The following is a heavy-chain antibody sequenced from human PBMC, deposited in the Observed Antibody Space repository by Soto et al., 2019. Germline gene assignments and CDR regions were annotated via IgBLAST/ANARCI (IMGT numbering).Heavy chain of an antibody. CDR3: ARYFYESSDSSPWDYGMDV. V-gene: IGHV2-5*02. CDR1: GFSLSTSGVG. D-gene: IGHD3-22*01. Sequence: QITLKESGPTLVKPTQTLTLTCTLSGFSLSTSGVGVGGIRQTPEKALEWLALIYWDDDKRYSPSLKSRHTITKDTSKNLVLVTMTNMDPVDTATYYCARYFYESSDSSPWDYGMDVWGQGTTVTVSS. CDR2: IYWDDDK. J-gene: IGHJ6*02.